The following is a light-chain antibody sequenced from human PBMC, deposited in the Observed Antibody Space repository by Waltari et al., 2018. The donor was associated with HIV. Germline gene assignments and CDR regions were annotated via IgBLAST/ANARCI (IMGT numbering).Light chain of an antibody. CDR3: QSFDSSLSGGV. Sequence: QSVLTQPPSVSGAPGRRVTISCTGSSSNIGAGYDVHWYQQLPGTAPNVLIYGNSTRPSGVPDRFSGSKSGTSASLAITGLQAEDEADYYCQSFDSSLSGGVFGGGTKLTVL. V-gene: IGLV1-40*01. CDR2: GNS. CDR1: SSNIGAGYD. J-gene: IGLJ3*02.